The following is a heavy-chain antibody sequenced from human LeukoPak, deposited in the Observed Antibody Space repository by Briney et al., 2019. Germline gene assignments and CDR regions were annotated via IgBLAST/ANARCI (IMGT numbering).Heavy chain of an antibody. V-gene: IGHV3-30*04. D-gene: IGHD1-1*01. CDR3: ARELVRPNFFDY. CDR2: ISHDSSTI. J-gene: IGHJ4*02. Sequence: GGSLRLSCEASGFTFSGYTMHWVRQAPGKWPEWVTVISHDSSTIYYADSVQGRFTISRDNSKNTLYLQMNSLRAEDTAVYYCARELVRPNFFDYWGQGTLVTVSS. CDR1: GFTFSGYT.